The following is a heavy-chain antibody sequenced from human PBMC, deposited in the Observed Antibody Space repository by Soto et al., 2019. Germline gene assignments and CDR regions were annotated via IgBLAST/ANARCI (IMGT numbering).Heavy chain of an antibody. CDR1: GFIFSDYW. CDR3: ARARIDY. J-gene: IGHJ4*02. V-gene: IGHV3-7*03. CDR2: ISPEGSEK. Sequence: EVQLVESGGGLVQPGGSLRLSCAVSGFIFSDYWMTWGRQAPGKGLEWVATISPEGSEKYYVDSLNGRFTISRDNAKNSLYLQMISLRAEDTALYYCARARIDYWGRGTLITVSS.